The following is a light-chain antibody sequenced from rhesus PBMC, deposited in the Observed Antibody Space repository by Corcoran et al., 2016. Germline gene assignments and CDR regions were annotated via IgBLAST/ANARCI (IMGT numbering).Light chain of an antibody. Sequence: DIQLTQYPSSLSASVGDTVTITCRASQTISRWLDWHQQKPGNAPKLLIYKASPLHGGVPTRFSGSGPGTEFTRAISSLQPEDLSTYYCLQDSIGPLTFCGGTKVELK. CDR2: KAS. V-gene: IGKV1-22*01. CDR3: LQDSIGPLT. CDR1: QTISRW. J-gene: IGKJ4*01.